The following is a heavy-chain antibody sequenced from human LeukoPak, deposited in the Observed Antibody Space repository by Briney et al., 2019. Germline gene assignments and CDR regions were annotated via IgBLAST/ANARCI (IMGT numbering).Heavy chain of an antibody. CDR2: ISYDGSDI. D-gene: IGHD3-10*01. CDR1: GFTFSDYG. Sequence: GGSLRLSCANSGFTFSDYGFHWVRQPPGKGLEWVAVISYDGSDIHYADSVKGRFTISRDNSKNTVYLQMNSLRAEDTAVYYCAKDPSWFGELLKGYFDYWGQGTLVTVSS. CDR3: AKDPSWFGELLKGYFDY. J-gene: IGHJ4*02. V-gene: IGHV3-30*18.